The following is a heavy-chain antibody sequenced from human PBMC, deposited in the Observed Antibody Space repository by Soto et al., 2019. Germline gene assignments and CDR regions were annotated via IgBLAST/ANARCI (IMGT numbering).Heavy chain of an antibody. CDR2: IYFSGST. J-gene: IGHJ5*02. V-gene: IGHV4-61*08. CDR3: ARVPIDTYMIYWSDP. CDR1: CDSVISGDYY. D-gene: IGHD3-16*01. Sequence: PSETLSLTCTVSCDSVISGDYYWTWIRQPPGKGLEWVGHIYFSGSTNYNPSLKSRVTISLDTSKNQFSLKLTSVTAADTAVYYCARVPIDTYMIYWSDPWGQGTLVTVSS.